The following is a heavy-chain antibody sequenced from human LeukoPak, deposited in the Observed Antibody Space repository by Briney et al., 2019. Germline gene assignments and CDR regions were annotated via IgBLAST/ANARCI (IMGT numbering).Heavy chain of an antibody. CDR3: ARDGGEHCSSTSCYTT. V-gene: IGHV4-61*02. D-gene: IGHD2-2*02. CDR2: IYTCGST. J-gene: IGHJ4*02. CDR1: GGSISSGSYY. Sequence: TSETLSLTCTVSGGSISSGSYYWSWIRQPAGKGLEWIGRIYTCGSTNYNPSLKSRVTISVDTSKNQFSLKLSSVTAADTAVYYCARDGGEHCSSTSCYTTWGQGTLVTVSS.